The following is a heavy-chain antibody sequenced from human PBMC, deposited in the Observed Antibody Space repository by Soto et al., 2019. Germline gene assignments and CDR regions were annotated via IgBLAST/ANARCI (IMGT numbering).Heavy chain of an antibody. CDR2: IVVGSGNT. V-gene: IGHV1-58*01. Sequence: ASVKVSCKASGFTFTNSAVQWVRQARGQRLEWIGWIVVGSGNTNYAQKFQERVTITRDMSTSTAYMELSSLRSEDTAVYYCVADLDDSSDGKDLGVYWG. CDR1: GFTFTNSA. J-gene: IGHJ4*01. CDR3: VADLDDSSDGKDLGVY. D-gene: IGHD3-22*01.